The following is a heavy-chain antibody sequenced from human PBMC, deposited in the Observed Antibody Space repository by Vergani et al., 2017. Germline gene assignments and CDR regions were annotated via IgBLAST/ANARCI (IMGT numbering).Heavy chain of an antibody. CDR2: INPSGGST. D-gene: IGHD2-2*01. CDR3: ARYQLLHYYYYGMDV. CDR1: GYTFTSYC. V-gene: IGHV1-46*01. J-gene: IGHJ6*02. Sequence: QVPLVQSGAEVKKPGASVKVSCKASGYTFTSYCMHWVRQAPGQGLEWMGIINPSGGSTSYAQKFQGRVTMTRDTSTSTVYMELSSLRSEDTAVYYCARYQLLHYYYYGMDVWGQGTTVTVSS.